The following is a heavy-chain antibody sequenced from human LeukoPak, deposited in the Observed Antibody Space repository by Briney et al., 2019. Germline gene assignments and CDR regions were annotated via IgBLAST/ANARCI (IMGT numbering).Heavy chain of an antibody. D-gene: IGHD2-2*01. CDR3: AGDLRDKGYCSSTSCYGYYYYYYMDV. CDR2: IYHSGST. V-gene: IGHV4-39*07. Sequence: PSETLSLTCTVSGGSISSSSYYWGWIRQPPGKGLEWIGSIYHSGSTYYNPSLKSRVTISVDTSKNQFSLTLSSVTAADTAVYYCAGDLRDKGYCSSTSCYGYYYYYYMDVWGKGTTVTVSS. CDR1: GGSISSSSYY. J-gene: IGHJ6*03.